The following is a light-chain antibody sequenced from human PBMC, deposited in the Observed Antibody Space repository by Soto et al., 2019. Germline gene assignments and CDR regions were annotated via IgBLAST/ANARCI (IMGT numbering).Light chain of an antibody. CDR1: QSVDIS. J-gene: IGKJ1*01. Sequence: EIVLTQSPATLSVSPGERVTLSCRASQSVDISLAWYQQKPGQAPRLLIYDASNRATGIPAKFSGSGSGTEFTLTISSLQPDDFATYYCQQYNWTFGQGTKVDIK. CDR2: DAS. V-gene: IGKV3D-15*01. CDR3: QQYNWT.